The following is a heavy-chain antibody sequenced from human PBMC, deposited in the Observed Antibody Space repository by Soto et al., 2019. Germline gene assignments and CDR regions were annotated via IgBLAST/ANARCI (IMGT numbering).Heavy chain of an antibody. CDR1: GFTFSSYW. CDR2: INSDGTIT. CDR3: AREFYGSGT. Sequence: EVQLVESGGALIQPGGSLRISCAASGFTFSSYWMFWVRQTPGTGLMWVSRINSDGTITDYADSVRGRFTISRDNVKNTLYLQLNSLRAEDTAIYYCAREFYGSGTWGQGTLVTVSS. J-gene: IGHJ4*02. D-gene: IGHD3-10*01. V-gene: IGHV3-74*01.